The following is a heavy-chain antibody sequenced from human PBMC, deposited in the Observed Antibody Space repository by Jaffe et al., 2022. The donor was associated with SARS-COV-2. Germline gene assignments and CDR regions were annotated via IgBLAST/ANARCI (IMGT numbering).Heavy chain of an antibody. CDR3: AKDMGTAMDIPFDY. CDR1: GFTFDDYA. Sequence: EVQLVESGGGLVQPGRSLRLSCAASGFTFDDYAMHWVRQAPGKGLEWVSGISWNSGSIGYADSVKGRFTISRDNAKNSLYLQMNSLRAEDTALYYCAKDMGTAMDIPFDYWGQGTLVTVSS. J-gene: IGHJ4*02. CDR2: ISWNSGSI. V-gene: IGHV3-9*01. D-gene: IGHD5-18*01.